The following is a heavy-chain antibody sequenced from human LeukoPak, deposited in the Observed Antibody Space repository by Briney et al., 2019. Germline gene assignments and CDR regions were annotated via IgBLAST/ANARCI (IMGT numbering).Heavy chain of an antibody. CDR3: AKTTSVVPAAMEYYYYYGMDV. J-gene: IGHJ6*02. V-gene: IGHV3-23*01. CDR2: ISGSGGST. CDR1: GFTFSSYA. D-gene: IGHD2-2*01. Sequence: PGGSLRLSCAASGFTFSSYAMSWVRQAPGKGLEWVSAISGSGGSTYHADSVKGRFTISRDNSKNTLYLQMNSLRAEDTAVYYCAKTTSVVPAAMEYYYYYGMDVWGQGTTVTVSS.